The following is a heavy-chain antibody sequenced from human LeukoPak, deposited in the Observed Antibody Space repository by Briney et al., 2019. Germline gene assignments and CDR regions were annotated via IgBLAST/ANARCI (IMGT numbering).Heavy chain of an antibody. J-gene: IGHJ4*02. V-gene: IGHV3-23*01. Sequence: PGGSLRLSCVASGFTFNSYAMYWVRQAPGKGLEWISGIFGSGGSAHYADSVKGRFTISRDYSKNTVYLQLDSLRVEDTAVYYCGKTTVGYSSGRYPGWPVDYWGQGVLVTVSS. CDR3: GKTTVGYSSGRYPGWPVDY. D-gene: IGHD2-15*01. CDR2: IFGSGGSA. CDR1: GFTFNSYA.